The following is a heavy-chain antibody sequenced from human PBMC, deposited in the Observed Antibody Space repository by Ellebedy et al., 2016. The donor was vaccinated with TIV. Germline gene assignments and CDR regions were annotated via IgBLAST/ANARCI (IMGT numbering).Heavy chain of an antibody. CDR1: GGSVSSTRYY. Sequence: MPSETLSLTCSVSGGSVSSTRYYWAWIRQPPGKGLEYIGSVYYRGSPSYNPSFKSRVTLSADTSKNQFSLNLRTVTAADTAVYYCARTDPWQPIDDWGQGILVSVSS. V-gene: IGHV4-39*01. CDR3: ARTDPWQPIDD. CDR2: VYYRGSP. D-gene: IGHD2-21*02. J-gene: IGHJ4*02.